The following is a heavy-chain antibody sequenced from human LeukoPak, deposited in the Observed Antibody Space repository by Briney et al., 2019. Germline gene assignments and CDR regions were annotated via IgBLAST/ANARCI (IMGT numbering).Heavy chain of an antibody. CDR2: ISSNGGST. CDR1: GFTFSSYA. V-gene: IGHV3-64*01. CDR3: ARANYGSGSYIRSPFDY. Sequence: SGGSLRLSCAASGFTFSSYAMHWVRQAPGKGLEYVSAISSNGGSTYYANSVKGRFTISRDNSKNTLYLQMGSLRAEDMAVYYCARANYGSGSYIRSPFDYWGQGTLVTVSS. J-gene: IGHJ4*02. D-gene: IGHD3-10*01.